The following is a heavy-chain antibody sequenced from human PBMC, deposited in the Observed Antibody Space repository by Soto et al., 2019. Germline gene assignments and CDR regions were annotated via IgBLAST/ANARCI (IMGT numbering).Heavy chain of an antibody. V-gene: IGHV3-23*01. CDR2: ISGSGGST. D-gene: IGHD2-15*01. J-gene: IGHJ4*02. Sequence: PGGSLRLSCAASGFTFSSYAMSWVRQAPGKGLEWVSAISGSGGSTYYADSVKGRFTISRDNSKNTLYLQMNSLRAEDTAVYYCAKPQYCSGGSCYGSGIDYWGQGTLVTVSS. CDR3: AKPQYCSGGSCYGSGIDY. CDR1: GFTFSSYA.